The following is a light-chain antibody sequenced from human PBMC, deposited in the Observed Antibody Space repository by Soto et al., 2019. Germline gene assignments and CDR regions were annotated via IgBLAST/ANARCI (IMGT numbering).Light chain of an antibody. Sequence: QSVLAQPSSVSGSPGQSITISCTGTSTDVGGYNYVSWYQQGPGKAPKLLIFEVTNRPSGVSSRFSGSRSGNTASLTISGLQPDDEGDYFCVSYTDTDTLVFGTGTKLTVL. CDR1: STDVGGYNY. J-gene: IGLJ1*01. V-gene: IGLV2-14*01. CDR3: VSYTDTDTLV. CDR2: EVT.